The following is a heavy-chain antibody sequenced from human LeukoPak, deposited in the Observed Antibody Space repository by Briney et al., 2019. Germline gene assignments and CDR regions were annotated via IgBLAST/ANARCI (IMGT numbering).Heavy chain of an antibody. CDR1: GYTFTSYD. D-gene: IGHD3/OR15-3a*01. Sequence: ASVKVSCKASGYTFTSYDINWVRQATGQGLEWMGWMNPSSGNTGYAQKFQGRVTMTRNTSISTAYMELSSLRSEDTAVYYCARVRTRRNWFDPWGQGTLVTVSS. V-gene: IGHV1-8*01. J-gene: IGHJ5*02. CDR3: ARVRTRRNWFDP. CDR2: MNPSSGNT.